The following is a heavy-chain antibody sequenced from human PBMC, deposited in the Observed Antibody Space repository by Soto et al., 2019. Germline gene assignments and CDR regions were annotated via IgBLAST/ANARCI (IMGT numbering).Heavy chain of an antibody. CDR2: INPSGGST. J-gene: IGHJ4*02. V-gene: IGHV1-46*01. CDR3: ARADYYDSSGFYYDC. Sequence: QVQLVQSGAEVKKPGASVKASCKASGYIFTNHYIHWVRQAPGQGLEWMGIINPSGGSTNYLQKFQGRITMTRDTSTSTVYMERSSLRSEDTAVYFCARADYYDSSGFYYDCWGQGTLVTVSS. D-gene: IGHD3-22*01. CDR1: GYIFTNHY.